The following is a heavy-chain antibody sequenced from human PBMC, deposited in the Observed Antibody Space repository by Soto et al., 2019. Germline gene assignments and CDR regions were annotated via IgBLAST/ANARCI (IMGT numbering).Heavy chain of an antibody. CDR1: GYSISSGYY. CDR2: IYHSGST. D-gene: IGHD1-26*01. Sequence: PSETPSLTCAVSGYSISSGYYWGWIRQPPGKGLEWIGSIYHSGSTYYNPSLKSRVTISVDTSKNQFSLKLSSATAADTAVYYCARVAGWVVGATYYFDYWGQGTLVTVSS. J-gene: IGHJ4*02. V-gene: IGHV4-38-2*01. CDR3: ARVAGWVVGATYYFDY.